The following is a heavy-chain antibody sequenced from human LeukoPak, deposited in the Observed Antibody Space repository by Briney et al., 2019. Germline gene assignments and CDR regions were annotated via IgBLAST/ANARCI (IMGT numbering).Heavy chain of an antibody. V-gene: IGHV3-74*01. J-gene: IGHJ6*02. CDR1: GFTFSSHW. Sequence: GSLRPSLAASGFTFSSHWKHWVRQTPRKGLVLVSPISSHWSTTDYADSVKGRFTISRDSAKKTLYLQMHSLRADDSAVYYCTRDRSPSEYTNYERAYYYGMDVWGQGTTVTVSS. CDR2: ISSHWSTT. CDR3: TRDRSPSEYTNYERAYYYGMDV. D-gene: IGHD1-7*01.